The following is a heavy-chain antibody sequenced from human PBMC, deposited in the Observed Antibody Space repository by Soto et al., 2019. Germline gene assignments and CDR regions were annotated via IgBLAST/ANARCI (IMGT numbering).Heavy chain of an antibody. CDR1: GFTFSSYG. CDR2: IWYDGSNK. V-gene: IGHV3-33*01. D-gene: IGHD3-22*01. CDR3: ARVRSYYDSSGYPLDY. J-gene: IGHJ4*02. Sequence: QVQLVESGGGVVQPGRSLILSCAASGFTFSSYGMHWVRQAPGKGLEWVAVIWYDGSNKYYADSVKGRFTISRDNSKNTLYLQMNSLRAEDTAVYYCARVRSYYDSSGYPLDYWGQGTLVTVSS.